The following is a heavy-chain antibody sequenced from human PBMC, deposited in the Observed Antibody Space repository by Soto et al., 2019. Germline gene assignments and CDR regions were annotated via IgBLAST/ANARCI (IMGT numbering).Heavy chain of an antibody. CDR1: GFTFSDYY. Sequence: GGSLRLSCAASGFTFSDYYMSWIRQAPGKGLEWVSYISSSGSTIYYADSVKGRFTISRDNAKNSLYLQMNSLRAEDTAVYYCARFPDTAMYYFDYWGQGTLVTVSS. J-gene: IGHJ4*02. CDR3: ARFPDTAMYYFDY. D-gene: IGHD5-18*01. CDR2: ISSSGSTI. V-gene: IGHV3-11*01.